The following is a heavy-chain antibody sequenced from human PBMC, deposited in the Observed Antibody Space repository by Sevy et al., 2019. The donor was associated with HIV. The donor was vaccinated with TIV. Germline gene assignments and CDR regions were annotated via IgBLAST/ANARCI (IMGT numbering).Heavy chain of an antibody. J-gene: IGHJ4*02. V-gene: IGHV1-18*04. CDR1: GYTFSSYS. Sequence: ASVKVSCKAPGYTFSSYSISWVRQAPGQGLEWMGWISAYNGNTSYAQKLQGRVTMTTDTSTSTAYMELRSLRSDDTAVYYCARDLADGDYVSWGQGTLVTVSS. CDR2: ISAYNGNT. CDR3: ARDLADGDYVS. D-gene: IGHD4-17*01.